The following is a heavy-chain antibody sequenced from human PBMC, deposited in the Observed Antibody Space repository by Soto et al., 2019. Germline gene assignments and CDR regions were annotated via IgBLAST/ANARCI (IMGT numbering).Heavy chain of an antibody. J-gene: IGHJ6*02. Sequence: WASVKVSCKASGFTFTGYYMHWVRQAPGQGLEWMGWINPNSGGTNYAQKFQGWVTMTRDTSISTAYMELSRLRSDDTAVYYCATSLFFRRVIQSPYYYVKYVWGQGTTATV. CDR2: INPNSGGT. D-gene: IGHD3-16*02. V-gene: IGHV1-2*04. CDR3: ATSLFFRRVIQSPYYYVKYV. CDR1: GFTFTGYY.